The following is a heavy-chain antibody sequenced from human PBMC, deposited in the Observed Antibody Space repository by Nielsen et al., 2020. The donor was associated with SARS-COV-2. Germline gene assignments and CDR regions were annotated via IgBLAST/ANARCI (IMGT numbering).Heavy chain of an antibody. CDR2: ISSSGNPI. J-gene: IGHJ4*02. D-gene: IGHD4/OR15-4a*01. CDR3: AKDRAGATYARFDL. Sequence: GESLKISCEASGFTFSDYYMSWIRQAPGKGLEWVSYISSSGNPIYYADSVKGRFTISRDNAKNSLYLLMRGLRAEDTAVYYCAKDRAGATYARFDLWGQGTLVTVSS. V-gene: IGHV3-11*01. CDR1: GFTFSDYY.